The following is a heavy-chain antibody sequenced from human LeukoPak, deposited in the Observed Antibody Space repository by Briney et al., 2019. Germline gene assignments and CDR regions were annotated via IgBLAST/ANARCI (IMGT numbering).Heavy chain of an antibody. J-gene: IGHJ4*02. CDR2: INTDGTVT. Sequence: AGGSLRLSCAASGFTFSKYWMLWARQAPGKGLESVSRINTDGTVTTYADSVKGRFTVSRDNADNTMFLQINSVRDEDTAVYYCATKQWLAPPPDSWGQGTPVTVSS. CDR1: GFTFSKYW. CDR3: ATKQWLAPPPDS. D-gene: IGHD6-19*01. V-gene: IGHV3-74*01.